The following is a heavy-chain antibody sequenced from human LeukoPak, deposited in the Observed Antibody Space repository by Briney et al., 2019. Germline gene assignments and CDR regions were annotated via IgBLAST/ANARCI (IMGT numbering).Heavy chain of an antibody. V-gene: IGHV3-11*03. CDR2: ISSSSSYT. D-gene: IGHD6-13*01. Sequence: GGSLRLSCLVSGIPFSDYYMNWIRQAPGKGLEWISYISSSSSYTDYADSVKGRFTISRDNAQNALFLQMDSLRVEDTAVYYCAAGTAADYWGQGTRVTVSS. CDR1: GIPFSDYY. J-gene: IGHJ4*02. CDR3: AAGTAADY.